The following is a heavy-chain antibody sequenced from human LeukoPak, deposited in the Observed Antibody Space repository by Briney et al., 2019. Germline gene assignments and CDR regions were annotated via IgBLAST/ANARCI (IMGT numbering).Heavy chain of an antibody. CDR2: IKQDGSGK. V-gene: IGHV3-7*03. J-gene: IGHJ4*02. CDR3: AKDQAHYYDSSGYLDY. Sequence: GGSLRLSCAASGFTFSNYWMNWVRQAPGKGLEWVANIKQDGSGKYYVDSVKGRFTISRDNAKNSLYLQMNSLRAEDTAVYYCAKDQAHYYDSSGYLDYWGQGTLVTVSS. CDR1: GFTFSNYW. D-gene: IGHD3-22*01.